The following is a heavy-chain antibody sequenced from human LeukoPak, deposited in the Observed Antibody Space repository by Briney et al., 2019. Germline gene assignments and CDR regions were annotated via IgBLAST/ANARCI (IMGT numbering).Heavy chain of an antibody. V-gene: IGHV1-2*02. CDR3: AREYNYYYYYMDV. CDR2: INPNSGGT. CDR1: GYTFTGYY. J-gene: IGHJ6*03. D-gene: IGHD1-1*01. Sequence: ASVKVSCKASGYTFTGYYMHWVRQAPGQGLEWMGWINPNSGGTNYAQKFQGRVTMTRDTSISTAYMELSRLRSDDTAVYYCAREYNYYYYYMDVWGKGTTVTVSS.